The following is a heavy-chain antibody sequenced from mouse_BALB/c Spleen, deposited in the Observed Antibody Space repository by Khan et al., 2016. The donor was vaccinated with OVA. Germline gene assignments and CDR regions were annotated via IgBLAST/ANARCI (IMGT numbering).Heavy chain of an antibody. CDR3: ARWPRGY. Sequence: VQLKESGAELVKPGASVKLSCTASGYNIKDNYMHWVKQRPEQGLEWIGRIDPANGNTEYDPKFQGKATITADTPSNTAYLQLSSLTSEDTAVYYCARWPRGYWGQGTTLTVSS. CDR1: GYNIKDNY. CDR2: IDPANGNT. J-gene: IGHJ2*01. V-gene: IGHV14-3*02.